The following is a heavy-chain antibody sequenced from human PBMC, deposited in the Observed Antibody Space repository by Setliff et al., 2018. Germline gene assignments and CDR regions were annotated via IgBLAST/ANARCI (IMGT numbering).Heavy chain of an antibody. J-gene: IGHJ4*02. CDR2: LNNDGTTI. V-gene: IGHV3-48*04. D-gene: IGHD6-25*01. CDR3: VRDTTSGWMLTN. Sequence: HPGGSLRLSCAASGFTFSNYAMSWVRQAPGKGLEWVSYLNNDGTTIYYADSVRGRFTISRDNARDSLYLQMNSLRAEDTAVYYCVRDTTSGWMLTNWGQGTLVTVSS. CDR1: GFTFSNYA.